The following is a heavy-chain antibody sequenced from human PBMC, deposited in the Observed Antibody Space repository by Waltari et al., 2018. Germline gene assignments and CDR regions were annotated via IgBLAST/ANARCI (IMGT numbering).Heavy chain of an antibody. D-gene: IGHD7-27*01. CDR2: ISSSTTYI. J-gene: IGHJ4*02. Sequence: EVQLVESGGGLVKPGGSLRLSCGASGFSFSSYSMNWVRQAPGKGLEWVSSISSSTTYIHYADSVKGRFTISRDNAKNSLYLKMNSLRVEDTAVYYCVSGGWGFYFDYWGQGTVVTVSS. CDR3: VSGGWGFYFDY. V-gene: IGHV3-21*01. CDR1: GFSFSSYS.